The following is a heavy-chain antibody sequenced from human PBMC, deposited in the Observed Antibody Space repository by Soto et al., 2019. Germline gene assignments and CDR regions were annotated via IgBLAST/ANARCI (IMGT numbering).Heavy chain of an antibody. D-gene: IGHD3-10*01. J-gene: IGHJ5*02. V-gene: IGHV4-34*01. Sequence: QVQLQQWGAGLLKPSETLSLTCAVYGGSFSGYYWSWIRQPPGKGLEWSGEINHSGSTNYNPSLKSRVTISVDTSQNQFSLKLSSVTAADTAVYYCASNSSGSPSWFDPWGQGTLVTVSS. CDR2: INHSGST. CDR3: ASNSSGSPSWFDP. CDR1: GGSFSGYY.